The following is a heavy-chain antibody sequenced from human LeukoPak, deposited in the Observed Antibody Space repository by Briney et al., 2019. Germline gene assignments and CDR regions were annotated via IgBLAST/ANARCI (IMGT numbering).Heavy chain of an antibody. D-gene: IGHD6-25*01. J-gene: IGHJ4*02. CDR1: GGSIRDYY. CDR3: ARRSRSGSTYYFDY. CDR2: IYYTGST. Sequence: SETLSLPCTVSGGSIRDYYWSWIRQPPGKGLEGSGYIYYTGSTNFNPTLQSRVTISVDTSKNQFSLKLSSVTVADTAVYYCARRSRSGSTYYFDYWGQGTLVTVSS. V-gene: IGHV4-59*08.